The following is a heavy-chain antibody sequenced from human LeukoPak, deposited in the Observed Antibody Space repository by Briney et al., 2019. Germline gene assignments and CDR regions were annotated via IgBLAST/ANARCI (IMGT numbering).Heavy chain of an antibody. D-gene: IGHD3-3*01. CDR2: GTA. Sequence: GTANYAQKFQGRVTISADESTSTAYMELSSLRSEDTAVYYCASGPLEWSPYYYYYMDVWGKGTTVTVSS. J-gene: IGHJ6*03. CDR3: ASGPLEWSPYYYYYMDV. V-gene: IGHV1-69*01.